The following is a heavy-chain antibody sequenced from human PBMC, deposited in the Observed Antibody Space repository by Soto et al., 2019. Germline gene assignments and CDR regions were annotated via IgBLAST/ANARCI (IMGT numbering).Heavy chain of an antibody. Sequence: EVQLVESGGGLVQPGGSLRLSCAASGFTVSSNYMSWVRQAPGKGLEWVSVIYSGGSTYYADSVKGRITISRHNSKNTLYLKMNSLRAEDTAVYYCARERGSSSSRTMDYYIDVWGKGTTVTVSS. V-gene: IGHV3-53*04. CDR1: GFTVSSNY. CDR2: IYSGGST. D-gene: IGHD6-6*01. CDR3: ARERGSSSSRTMDYYIDV. J-gene: IGHJ6*03.